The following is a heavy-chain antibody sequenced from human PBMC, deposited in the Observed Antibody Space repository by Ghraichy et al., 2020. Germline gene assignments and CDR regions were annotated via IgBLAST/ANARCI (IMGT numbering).Heavy chain of an antibody. V-gene: IGHV4-30-4*01. Sequence: SQTLSLTCIVSGGSISRGDYYWSWIRQPPGKGLEWIGFIYYSGRTYYNPSLKSRVTISVDTSKNQISLKVNSVTAADSAVYYCARAGIASAYVDPWGQGTLVIVSS. J-gene: IGHJ5*02. D-gene: IGHD6-13*01. CDR2: IYYSGRT. CDR1: GGSISRGDYY. CDR3: ARAGIASAYVDP.